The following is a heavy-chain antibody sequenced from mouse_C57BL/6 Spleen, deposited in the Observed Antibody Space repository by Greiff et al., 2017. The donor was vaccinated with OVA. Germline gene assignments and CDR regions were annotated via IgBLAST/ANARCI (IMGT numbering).Heavy chain of an antibody. CDR2: ISYDGSN. CDR1: GYSITSGYY. Sequence: EVKLQESGPGLVKPSQSLSLTCSVTGYSITSGYYWNWIRQFPGNKLEWMGYISYDGSNNYNPSLKNRISITRDTSKNQFFLKLNSVTTEDTATYYCARREDDGYYFDYWGQGTTLTVSS. J-gene: IGHJ2*01. CDR3: ARREDDGYYFDY. D-gene: IGHD2-3*01. V-gene: IGHV3-6*01.